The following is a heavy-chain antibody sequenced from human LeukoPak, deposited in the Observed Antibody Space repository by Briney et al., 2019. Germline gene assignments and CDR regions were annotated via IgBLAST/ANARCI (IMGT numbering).Heavy chain of an antibody. Sequence: PGRSLRLSCAASGFTFSSYAMHWVRQAPDKGLEYVAVISNDGTYKYYGASVKGRFTISRDNSKNTLYLQMDSLRSEDTAVYSCTRKSGGSQRKMDDWFDPWGQGTLVIVSS. CDR3: TRKSGGSQRKMDDWFDP. CDR2: ISNDGTYK. D-gene: IGHD3-10*01. V-gene: IGHV3-30*04. J-gene: IGHJ5*02. CDR1: GFTFSSYA.